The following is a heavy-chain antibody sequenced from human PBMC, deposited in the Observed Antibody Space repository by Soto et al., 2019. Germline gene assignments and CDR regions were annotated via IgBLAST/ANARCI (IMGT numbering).Heavy chain of an antibody. D-gene: IGHD4-17*01. V-gene: IGHV4-31*03. J-gene: IGHJ6*02. Sequence: QVQLQESGPGLVKPSRTLSLTCTVSGGSISSGGYYWSWIRQHPGKGLEWIGYIYYSGSTYYNPSLTLRVTIPVDTSKNQFALKLSSVTAADTAVYYCARDLRYGDYESYGMDVWGQGTTVTVSS. CDR1: GGSISSGGYY. CDR2: IYYSGST. CDR3: ARDLRYGDYESYGMDV.